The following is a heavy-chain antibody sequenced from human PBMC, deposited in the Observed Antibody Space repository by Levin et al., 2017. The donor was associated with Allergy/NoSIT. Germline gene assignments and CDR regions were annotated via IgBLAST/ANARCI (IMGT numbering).Heavy chain of an antibody. D-gene: IGHD1-1*01. CDR1: GFTFSSYW. V-gene: IGHV3-74*01. Sequence: GGSLRLSCAASGFTFSSYWMHWVRQAPGKRLVWVSRINSDGSSTTYADSVKGRFTISRDNAKNTLFLQMDSLGAEDTAVYYCGRDRTTETARGTYGMDVWGQGTTVTVSS. J-gene: IGHJ6*02. CDR3: GRDRTTETARGTYGMDV. CDR2: INSDGSST.